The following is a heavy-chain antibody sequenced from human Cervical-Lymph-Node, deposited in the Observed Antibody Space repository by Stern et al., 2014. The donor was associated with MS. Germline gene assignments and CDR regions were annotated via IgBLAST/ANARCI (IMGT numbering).Heavy chain of an antibody. CDR1: GFTFRTYA. Sequence: EVQLVESGGGLVQPGGSLRLSCAASGFTFRTYAMSWVRQAPGKGLEWVSGISGSAGSTYYADSVKGRFTISRDNSKNTLYLQMNSLRAEDTAVYYCAKDAPQYYDILTGPYWHTKILDVWGQGTTVTVSS. V-gene: IGHV3-23*04. CDR2: ISGSAGST. D-gene: IGHD3-9*01. CDR3: AKDAPQYYDILTGPYWHTKILDV. J-gene: IGHJ6*02.